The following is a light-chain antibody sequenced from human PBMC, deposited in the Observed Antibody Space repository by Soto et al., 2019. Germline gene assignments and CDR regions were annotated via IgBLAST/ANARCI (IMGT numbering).Light chain of an antibody. V-gene: IGKV1-5*03. Sequence: DIQMTQSPSTLSASVGDRVTITCRASQSISSWLAWYQQKPGKAPKLLIYKASSLEGGVPSRFSGSGSGTEFTLTISSLQPDDLATYYCQQDNSYPLTFGGGTKVEIK. CDR2: KAS. J-gene: IGKJ4*01. CDR3: QQDNSYPLT. CDR1: QSISSW.